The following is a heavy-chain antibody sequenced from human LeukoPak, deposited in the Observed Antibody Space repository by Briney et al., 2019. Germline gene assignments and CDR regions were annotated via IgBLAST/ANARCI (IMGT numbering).Heavy chain of an antibody. V-gene: IGHV3-7*01. CDR1: GFTFSSYW. CDR2: IKQDGSEK. Sequence: PGGSLRLSCAASGFTFSSYWMSWVRQAPGKGLGWVSNIKQDGSEKYYVDSVKGRFTIYRDNAKNSLYLQMNSLRAEDTAVYYCARDSTMVRAGYYYYYMDVWGKGTTVTISS. J-gene: IGHJ6*03. D-gene: IGHD3-10*01. CDR3: ARDSTMVRAGYYYYYMDV.